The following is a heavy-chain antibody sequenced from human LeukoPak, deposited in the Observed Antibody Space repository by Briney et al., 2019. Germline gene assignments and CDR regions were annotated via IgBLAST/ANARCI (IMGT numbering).Heavy chain of an antibody. J-gene: IGHJ4*02. CDR1: GFTFSSYA. Sequence: GGSLRLSCAASGFTFSSYAMSWVRQAPGKGLEWVSGISGSGGSTYYADSVKGRFTISRDNSENTLYLQMNSLRAEDTAVYYCAKDSRGYYGSGSYDYWGQGTLVTVSS. CDR3: AKDSRGYYGSGSYDY. CDR2: ISGSGGST. V-gene: IGHV3-23*01. D-gene: IGHD3-10*01.